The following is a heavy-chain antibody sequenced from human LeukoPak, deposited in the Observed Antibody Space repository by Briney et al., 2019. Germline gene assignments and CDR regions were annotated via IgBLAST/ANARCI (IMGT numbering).Heavy chain of an antibody. V-gene: IGHV3-21*01. CDR2: ISSSSSYI. J-gene: IGHJ3*02. CDR3: ARDQTYYDFWGGYYSRGDDDAFDI. D-gene: IGHD3-3*01. CDR1: GFTFSSYS. Sequence: GGSLRLSCAASGFTFSSYSMNWVRQAPGKGLEWVSSISSSSSYIYYADSVKGRFTISRDNAKNSLYLQMNSLRAEDTAVYYCARDQTYYDFWGGYYSRGDDDAFDIWGQGTMVTVSS.